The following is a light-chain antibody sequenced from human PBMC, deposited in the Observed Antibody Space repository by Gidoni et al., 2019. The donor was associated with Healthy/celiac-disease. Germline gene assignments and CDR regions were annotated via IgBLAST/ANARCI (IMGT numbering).Light chain of an antibody. J-gene: IGKJ4*01. CDR1: QGISNY. Sequence: DIQMTQSPSSLSTSVGDRVTITCRASQGISNYLAWYQQKPGKVPKLLIYAAATLQSGVPSRFSGSGSGTDFTLTISSLQPEDVATYYCQKYNSAPLFGGGTKVEIK. V-gene: IGKV1-27*01. CDR3: QKYNSAPL. CDR2: AAA.